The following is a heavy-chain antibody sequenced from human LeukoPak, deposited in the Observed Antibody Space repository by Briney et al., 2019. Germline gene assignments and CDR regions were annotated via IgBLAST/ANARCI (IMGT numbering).Heavy chain of an antibody. J-gene: IGHJ4*02. Sequence: GGSLRLSCAASGFTFSSYSMNWVRQAPGKGLEWVSGINWNGGSTGYADSVKGRFTISRDNAKNSLYLQMNSLRAEDTALYYCARDRRSLYYDSSGYHDYWGQGTLVTVSS. CDR2: INWNGGST. D-gene: IGHD3-22*01. V-gene: IGHV3-20*04. CDR1: GFTFSSYS. CDR3: ARDRRSLYYDSSGYHDY.